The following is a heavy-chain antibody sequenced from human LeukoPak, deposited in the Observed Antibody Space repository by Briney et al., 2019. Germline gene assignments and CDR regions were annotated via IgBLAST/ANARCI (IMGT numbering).Heavy chain of an antibody. Sequence: GGSLRLSCAASGFTVSSNYMSWVRQAPGKGLEWVSVIYSGGSTYYADSVKGRFTISRDNSKNTLYLQMNSLRAEDTAVYYCARDVGIAVAGTSSDYWGQGTLVTVSS. J-gene: IGHJ4*02. CDR1: GFTVSSNY. CDR2: IYSGGST. V-gene: IGHV3-53*01. D-gene: IGHD6-19*01. CDR3: ARDVGIAVAGTSSDY.